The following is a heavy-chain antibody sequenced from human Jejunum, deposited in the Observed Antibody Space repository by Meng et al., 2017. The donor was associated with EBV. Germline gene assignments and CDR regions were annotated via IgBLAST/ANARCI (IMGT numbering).Heavy chain of an antibody. CDR1: GYTFTNYP. V-gene: IGHV1-3*01. CDR2: INPGNGET. CDR3: ASRPGFNIGPFDY. D-gene: IGHD3/OR15-3a*01. Sequence: VPLVQSGAELKKPGASVKLSCKASGYTFTNYPIHWVRQAPGQRPEWMGCINPGNGETEFSQKFQGRVTITRDTSATTAYMELTSLRSEDTAVYYCASRPGFNIGPFDYWGQGTLVTVSS. J-gene: IGHJ4*02.